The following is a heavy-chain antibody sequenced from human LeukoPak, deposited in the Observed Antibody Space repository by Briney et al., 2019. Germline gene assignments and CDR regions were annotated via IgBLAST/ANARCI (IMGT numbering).Heavy chain of an antibody. CDR1: GFTFSSYA. Sequence: GGSLRLSCAASGFTFSSYAMHWVRQAPGKGLEWVAVISYDGSNKYYADSVKGRFTISRDNSENTLYLQMNSLRAEDTAVYYCARDPVAGTAYFDYWGQGTLVTVSS. D-gene: IGHD6-19*01. CDR3: ARDPVAGTAYFDY. J-gene: IGHJ4*02. CDR2: ISYDGSNK. V-gene: IGHV3-30-3*01.